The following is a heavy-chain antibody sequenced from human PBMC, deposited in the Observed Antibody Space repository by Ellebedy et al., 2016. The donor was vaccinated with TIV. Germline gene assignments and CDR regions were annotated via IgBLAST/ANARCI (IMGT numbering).Heavy chain of an antibody. Sequence: MPSETLSLTCTVSGGSISSGGNYWTWIRQHPGKGLEWIGFIYYSGSTYNNPSLSSRVTMSVDPSKNQFSLNLTSVTAADTAMYYCARGSGWYDPFDLWGQGTLVTVSS. CDR3: ARGSGWYDPFDL. CDR1: GGSISSGGNY. D-gene: IGHD6-19*01. CDR2: IYYSGST. J-gene: IGHJ4*02. V-gene: IGHV4-31*03.